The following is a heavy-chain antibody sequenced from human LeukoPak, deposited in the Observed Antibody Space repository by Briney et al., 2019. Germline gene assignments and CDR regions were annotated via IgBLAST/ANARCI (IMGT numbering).Heavy chain of an antibody. CDR3: AREDYNDSGWYFDL. D-gene: IGHD3-22*01. Sequence: PGGSLRLSCAASGFTFSSYSMNWVRQAPGKGLEWVSSISSSSSYIYYADSVKGRFTISRDNAKNSLYLQMNSLRAEDTAVFFCAREDYNDSGWYFDLWGRGTLVTVSS. CDR1: GFTFSSYS. J-gene: IGHJ2*01. V-gene: IGHV3-21*01. CDR2: ISSSSSYI.